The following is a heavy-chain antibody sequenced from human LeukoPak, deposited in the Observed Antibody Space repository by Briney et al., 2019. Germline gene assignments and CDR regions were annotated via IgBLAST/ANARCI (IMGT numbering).Heavy chain of an antibody. CDR3: AKSDGYSYGFLDY. Sequence: GGSLRLSCAASGFTFSSYAMSWVRQAPGKGLEWVSAISGSGGSTYYADSVKGRFTISRDNSKNTLYLQMNSLRAEDTAVYYWAKSDGYSYGFLDYWGQGTLVTVSS. D-gene: IGHD5-18*01. CDR2: ISGSGGST. CDR1: GFTFSSYA. V-gene: IGHV3-23*01. J-gene: IGHJ4*02.